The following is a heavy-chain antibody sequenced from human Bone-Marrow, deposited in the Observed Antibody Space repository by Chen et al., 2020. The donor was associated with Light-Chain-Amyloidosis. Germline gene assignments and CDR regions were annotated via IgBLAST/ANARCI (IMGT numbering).Heavy chain of an antibody. D-gene: IGHD7-27*01. CDR2: IYHSGST. Sequence: QVHLQESGPGLVKPSETLSLTCIVSGYSMNDAYYWGWIRQPPGKGLEWIGSIYHSGSTYYNPSLKSRVTISVDTSENQFSLKLSSVTAADTAVYYCARDLNWGWTFGAFDIWGQGTMVTVSS. J-gene: IGHJ3*02. V-gene: IGHV4-38-2*02. CDR1: GYSMNDAYY. CDR3: ARDLNWGWTFGAFDI.